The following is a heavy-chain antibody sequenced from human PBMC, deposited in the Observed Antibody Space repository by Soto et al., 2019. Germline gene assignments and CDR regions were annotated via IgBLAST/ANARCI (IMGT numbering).Heavy chain of an antibody. CDR3: AKDRVTMVRGAPAAFDY. J-gene: IGHJ4*02. D-gene: IGHD3-10*01. V-gene: IGHV3-23*01. CDR1: GFTFSSYA. CDR2: ISGSGGST. Sequence: EVQLLESGGGLVQPGGSLSLSCAASGFTFSSYAMSWVRQAPGKGLEWVSAISGSGGSTYYADSVKGRFTISRDNSKNTLYLQMNSLGAEDTAVYYCAKDRVTMVRGAPAAFDYWGQGTLVTVSS.